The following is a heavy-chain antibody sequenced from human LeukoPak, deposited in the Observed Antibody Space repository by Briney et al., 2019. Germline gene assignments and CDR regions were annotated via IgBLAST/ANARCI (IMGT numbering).Heavy chain of an antibody. CDR3: ARGDSGYYYYMDV. J-gene: IGHJ6*03. CDR1: GGSISSGSYY. D-gene: IGHD6-25*01. CDR2: IYTSGST. Sequence: SETLSLTCTVSGGSISSGSYYWSWIRQPAGKGLEWIGRIYTSGSTNYNPSLKSRVTMSVDTSKNQFSLKLSSVTAADTAVYYCARGDSGYYYYMDVWGKGTTVTISS. V-gene: IGHV4-61*02.